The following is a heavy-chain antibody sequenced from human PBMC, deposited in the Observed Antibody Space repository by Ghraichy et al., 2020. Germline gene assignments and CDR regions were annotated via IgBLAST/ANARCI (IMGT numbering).Heavy chain of an antibody. CDR2: ISGSGGST. CDR1: GFTFSSYA. J-gene: IGHJ6*03. D-gene: IGHD5-12*01. V-gene: IGHV3-23*01. CDR3: AKAYSGYGYYYYYMDV. Sequence: GGSLRLSCAASGFTFSSYAMSWVRQAPGKGLEWVSAISGSGGSTYYADSVKGRFTISRDNSKNTLYLQMNSLRAEDTAVYYCAKAYSGYGYYYYYMDVWGKGTTVTVSS.